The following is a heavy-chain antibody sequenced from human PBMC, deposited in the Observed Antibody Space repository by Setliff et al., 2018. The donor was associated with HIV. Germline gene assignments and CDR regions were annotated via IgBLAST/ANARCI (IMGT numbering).Heavy chain of an antibody. Sequence: RASVKVSCKASGGTFSSYAISWVRQAPGQGLEWIGGIIPIFGTANYAQKFQGRVTITTDESTGTTYMELSSLRSEDTAVYYCAREVGTYSGSYAVADGFDIWGQGTKVTVSS. V-gene: IGHV1-69*05. CDR3: AREVGTYSGSYAVADGFDI. J-gene: IGHJ3*02. CDR2: IIPIFGTA. D-gene: IGHD1-26*01. CDR1: GGTFSSYA.